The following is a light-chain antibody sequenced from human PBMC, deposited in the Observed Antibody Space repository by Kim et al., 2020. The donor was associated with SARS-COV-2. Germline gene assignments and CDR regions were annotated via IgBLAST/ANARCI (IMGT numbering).Light chain of an antibody. Sequence: QSALTQPASVSGSPGQSITISCTGTTTDVGNYNFVSWYQHHPGEAPKVLVYDVTKRPSGVSNRFFGSKSGNTASLTISGLHTEDEADYYCCSYASGSTLIFGGGTQLTVL. CDR1: TTDVGNYNF. J-gene: IGLJ2*01. V-gene: IGLV2-14*03. CDR3: CSYASGSTLI. CDR2: DVT.